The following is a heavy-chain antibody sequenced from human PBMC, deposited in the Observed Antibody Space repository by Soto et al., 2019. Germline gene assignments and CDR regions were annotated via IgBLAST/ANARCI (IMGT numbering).Heavy chain of an antibody. V-gene: IGHV1-2*04. Sequence: GASVKVSCKASGYTFTGYYMHWVRQAPGQGLEWMGWINPNSGGTNYAQKFQSWVTMTRDTSISTAYMELSRLRSDDTAVYYCACARDYGGNRSGFDYCYYGMDVWGQGTTVTVSS. J-gene: IGHJ6*02. CDR2: INPNSGGT. CDR3: ACARDYGGNRSGFDYCYYGMDV. D-gene: IGHD2-15*01. CDR1: GYTFTGYY.